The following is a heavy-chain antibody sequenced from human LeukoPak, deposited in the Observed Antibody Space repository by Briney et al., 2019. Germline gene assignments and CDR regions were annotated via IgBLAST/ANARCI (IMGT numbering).Heavy chain of an antibody. CDR2: IYYSGST. CDR1: GGSISSGDYY. D-gene: IGHD5-18*01. Sequence: PSETLSFTCTVSGGSISSGDYYWSWIRQPPGKGLEWIGYIYYSGSTYYNPSLKSRVTISVDTSKNQFSLKLSSVTAADTAVYYCARGDTAIYKRDLGAFDIWGQGTMVTVSS. CDR3: ARGDTAIYKRDLGAFDI. V-gene: IGHV4-30-4*01. J-gene: IGHJ3*02.